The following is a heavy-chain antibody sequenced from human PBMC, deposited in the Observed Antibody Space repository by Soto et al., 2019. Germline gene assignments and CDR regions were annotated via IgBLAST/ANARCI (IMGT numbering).Heavy chain of an antibody. V-gene: IGHV4-59*01. CDR2: IYYSGST. D-gene: IGHD3-16*01. Sequence: PSQTLSLTCTFSVGSIISYYWSWIRQPPGKGLEWIGYIYYSGSTHYTPSLKSRDTISVDTSKNLFSLKLISVTAADTAVYSCARALGLWPRSYNWFDPWGQGPLVTVSS. CDR1: VGSIISYY. J-gene: IGHJ5*02. CDR3: ARALGLWPRSYNWFDP.